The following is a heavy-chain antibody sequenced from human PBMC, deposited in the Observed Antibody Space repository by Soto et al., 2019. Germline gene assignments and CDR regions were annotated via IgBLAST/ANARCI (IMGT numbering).Heavy chain of an antibody. Sequence: GASVKVSCKASGGTCSIYAISCVLQAPLQGLEWMGGIIPIFGTANYAQKFQGRVTITADKSTSTAYMELSSLRSEDTAVYYCARDPSDYGDYAGDFDYWGQGTLVTV. D-gene: IGHD4-17*01. CDR1: GGTCSIYA. CDR3: ARDPSDYGDYAGDFDY. J-gene: IGHJ4*02. CDR2: IIPIFGTA. V-gene: IGHV1-69*06.